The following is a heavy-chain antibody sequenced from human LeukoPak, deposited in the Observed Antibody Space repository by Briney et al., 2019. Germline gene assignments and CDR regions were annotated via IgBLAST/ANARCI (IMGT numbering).Heavy chain of an antibody. D-gene: IGHD3-3*01. J-gene: IGHJ3*02. CDR2: IIPIFGTA. CDR3: ARVWIQGRVVNGAFDI. Sequence: SVKVSCKASGYTFTSYGISWVRQAPGQGLEWMGRIIPIFGTANYAQKFQGRVTITTDESTSTAYMELSSLRSEDTAVYYCARVWIQGRVVNGAFDIWGQGTMVTVSS. V-gene: IGHV1-69*05. CDR1: GYTFTSYG.